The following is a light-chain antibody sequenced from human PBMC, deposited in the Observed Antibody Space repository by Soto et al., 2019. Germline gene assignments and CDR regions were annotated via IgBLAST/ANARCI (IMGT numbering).Light chain of an antibody. CDR3: QKYNSFPPT. V-gene: IGKV1-27*01. CDR2: SSS. CDR1: QDISND. Sequence: DFQMTQSPSSLSAPVGDRVTITCRASQDISNDVAWYQQKPGKPPNLLISSSSTLQSGVPSRFSGTGYGTDFTLTIGNLQPDDVATYYCQKYNSFPPTFGGGTKVEI. J-gene: IGKJ4*01.